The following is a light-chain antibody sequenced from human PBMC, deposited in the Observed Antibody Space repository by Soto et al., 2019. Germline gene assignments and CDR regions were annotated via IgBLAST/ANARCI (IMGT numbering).Light chain of an antibody. Sequence: IVFTQSPVTLSFSPREIATPSCSSLQSVSSNYLAWYQQKPGQAPRLLIYDTSTRATGIPARFSGSGSGTEFTLTISSLQSEDFAVYYCQQYSNWPPITFGQGTKVDIK. CDR1: QSVSSN. V-gene: IGKV3-15*01. CDR3: QQYSNWPPIT. J-gene: IGKJ1*01. CDR2: DTS.